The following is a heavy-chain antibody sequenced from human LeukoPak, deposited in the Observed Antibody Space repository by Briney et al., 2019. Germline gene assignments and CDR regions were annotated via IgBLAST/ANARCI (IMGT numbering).Heavy chain of an antibody. J-gene: IGHJ4*02. CDR3: AREPTSGREPTSGRPLDY. CDR1: GGSISGYF. V-gene: IGHV4-4*07. CDR2: IYSSGSN. D-gene: IGHD5-12*01. Sequence: SETLSLTCTVSGGSISGYFWSWIRQPAGRGLEWIGRIYSSGSNNYNPSLKSRVTMSLDTSKNHLSLNLSSVTAADTAVYYCAREPTSGREPTSGRPLDYWGQGTLVTVSS.